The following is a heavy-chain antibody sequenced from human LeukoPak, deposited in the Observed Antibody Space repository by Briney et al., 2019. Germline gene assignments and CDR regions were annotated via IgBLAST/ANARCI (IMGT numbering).Heavy chain of an antibody. CDR3: ARGRGYSSL. CDR1: GDSISRGSYS. D-gene: IGHD5-18*01. V-gene: IGHV4-61*02. J-gene: IGHJ4*01. CDR2: IYTSGSP. Sequence: SETLSLTCTVSGDSISRGSYSWSWTRQPAGKGLEWIGLIYTSGSPNYNPSLKSRVAISVDTSNNQFSLKLSSVTAADTAVYYCARGRGYSSLWAHGTQVTVSS.